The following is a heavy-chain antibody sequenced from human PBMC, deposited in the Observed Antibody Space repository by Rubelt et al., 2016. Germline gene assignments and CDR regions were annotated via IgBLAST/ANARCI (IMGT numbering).Heavy chain of an antibody. CDR2: ISWDGGST. D-gene: IGHD6-6*01. CDR1: GFTFDDYT. V-gene: IGHV3-43*01. J-gene: IGHJ6*02. Sequence: ASGFTFDDYTMHWVRQAPGKGLEWVSLISWDGGSTYYADSVKGRFTISRDNSKNSLYLQMNSLRAEDTGVYYCARGYSTSSAPRYQYYGMDLWGQGTTVTVSS. CDR3: ARGYSTSSAPRYQYYGMDL.